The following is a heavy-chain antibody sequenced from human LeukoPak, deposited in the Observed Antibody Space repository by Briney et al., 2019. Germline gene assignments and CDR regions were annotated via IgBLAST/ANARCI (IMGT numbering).Heavy chain of an antibody. V-gene: IGHV4-39*01. CDR1: GTSISSSAYY. CDR3: ARQASDYYYYYMDV. J-gene: IGHJ6*03. Sequence: SETLSLTCTVSGTSISSSAYYWGWIRQVPGKGLEWIGSIYYSGTAYYNPSLESRVTISEDTSRSRFSLMLTSVTAAGTAVYYCARQASDYYYYYMDVWGQGTTVIVAS. CDR2: IYYSGTA.